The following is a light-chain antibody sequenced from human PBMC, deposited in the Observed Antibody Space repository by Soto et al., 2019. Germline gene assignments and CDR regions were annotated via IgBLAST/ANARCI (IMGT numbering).Light chain of an antibody. V-gene: IGKV3-20*01. CDR2: SGS. CDR3: QQYGSSIRT. CDR1: QSVSSSY. Sequence: EIVLTQSPGTLSLSPGERATLSCRASQSVSSSYLAWYQQKPGQAPRLLIYSGSNRATGIPDRFSGSGSGTDFTLTISRLEPEDFAVYYCQQYGSSIRTFGQGTKVDI. J-gene: IGKJ1*01.